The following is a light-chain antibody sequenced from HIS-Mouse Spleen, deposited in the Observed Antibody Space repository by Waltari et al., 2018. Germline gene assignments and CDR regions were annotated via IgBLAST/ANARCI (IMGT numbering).Light chain of an antibody. Sequence: SYELTQPPSVSVSPGQTARITCSGDALPKKYAYWSQQKLGQAPVLVIYEDSKRPPGIPERFSGSSSGTMATLTISGAQVEDEADYYCYSTDSSGNHRVFGGGTKLTVL. CDR1: ALPKKY. V-gene: IGLV3-10*01. CDR3: YSTDSSGNHRV. CDR2: EDS. J-gene: IGLJ2*01.